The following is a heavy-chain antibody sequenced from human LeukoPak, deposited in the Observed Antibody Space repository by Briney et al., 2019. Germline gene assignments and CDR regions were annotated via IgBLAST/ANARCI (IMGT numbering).Heavy chain of an antibody. CDR1: GGSVSGYY. V-gene: IGHV4-34*01. CDR3: ARGRGSGSAYYYYYGMDV. CDR2: INHSGST. D-gene: IGHD1-26*01. J-gene: IGHJ6*02. Sequence: PSETLSLTCGVYGGSVSGYYWNWIRQPPGKGLEWIGEINHSGSTSYNPSLKSRVTISLDTSKNQFSLKLSSVTAADTAVYYCARGRGSGSAYYYYYGMDVWGQGTTVTVSS.